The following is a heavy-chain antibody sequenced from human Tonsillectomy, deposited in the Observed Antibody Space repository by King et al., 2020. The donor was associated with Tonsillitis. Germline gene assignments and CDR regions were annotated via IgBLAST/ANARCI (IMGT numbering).Heavy chain of an antibody. J-gene: IGHJ4*02. CDR2: IDLEDGKT. CDR1: GYTFTDHY. V-gene: IGHV1-69-2*01. CDR3: STEHESSRGWSFDY. Sequence: QLVQSGAEVKKPGASVKISCKVSGYTFTDHYIHWVHQAPGKGLEWMGLIDLEDGKTIYAENFQVRVTITADTSTDTAYMDLSSLRSEDTAVYYCSTEHESSRGWSFDYWGQGTLVTVSS. D-gene: IGHD6-19*01.